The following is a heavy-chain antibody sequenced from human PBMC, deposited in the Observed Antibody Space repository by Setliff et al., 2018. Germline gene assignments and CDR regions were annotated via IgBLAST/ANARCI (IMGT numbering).Heavy chain of an antibody. Sequence: GASVKVSCKASGDPFNAYGVSWVRQAPGQGLEWMGAIIPVLGMTDYAQKFQGRLTITADQSTTTVYMELSSLRFEDTAVYYCARDSLLRGIFGVVNMGPNYYYMDVWGKGTTVTVSS. D-gene: IGHD3-3*01. V-gene: IGHV1-69*10. CDR3: ARDSLLRGIFGVVNMGPNYYYMDV. CDR2: IIPVLGMT. CDR1: GDPFNAYG. J-gene: IGHJ6*03.